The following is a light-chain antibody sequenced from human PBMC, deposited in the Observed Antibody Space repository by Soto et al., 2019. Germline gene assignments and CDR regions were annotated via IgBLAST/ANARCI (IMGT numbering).Light chain of an antibody. CDR2: GGF. CDR3: QQHNAWPLT. J-gene: IGKJ3*01. V-gene: IGKV3-15*01. CDR1: QTLRNK. Sequence: IVLTQSPGTLSVSPGERVILSCRASQTLRNKLAWYQQKPGQAPRLLIYGGFTRATGIPARFSGRGSGTEFTLTINSLQSEDFAIYYCQQHNAWPLTFGPGTKLDLK.